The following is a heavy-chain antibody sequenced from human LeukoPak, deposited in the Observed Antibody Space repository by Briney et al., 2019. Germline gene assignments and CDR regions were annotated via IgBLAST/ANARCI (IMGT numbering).Heavy chain of an antibody. CDR3: TVSHDYGDH. V-gene: IGHV3-73*01. D-gene: IGHD4-17*01. J-gene: IGHJ4*02. CDR1: GFTLSGSA. CDR2: IRSRANNYAT. Sequence: GGSLRLSCAASGFTLSGSAIHWVRQASGKGLEWVGRIRSRANNYATAYATSVKGRFTISRDDSNKTAFLQMSSLRTEDTAVYYCTVSHDYGDHWGQGTLVTVSS.